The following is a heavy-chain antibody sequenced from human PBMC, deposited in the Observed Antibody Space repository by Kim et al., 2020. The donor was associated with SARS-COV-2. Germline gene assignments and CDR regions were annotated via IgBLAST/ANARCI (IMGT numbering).Heavy chain of an antibody. V-gene: IGHV3-23*01. D-gene: IGHD4-4*01. CDR2: ITASGGLT. CDR3: AKTTDTYVNDHFDH. J-gene: IGHJ4*02. CDR1: GLTFSAYA. Sequence: GGSLRLSCAGSGLTFSAYAMSWVRLAPGKGLEWVAAITASGGLTDYAASVKGRFTVSRDNSKNTVFLQMSSLRAEDTAVYYCAKTTDTYVNDHFDHWGQGTLVTVSS.